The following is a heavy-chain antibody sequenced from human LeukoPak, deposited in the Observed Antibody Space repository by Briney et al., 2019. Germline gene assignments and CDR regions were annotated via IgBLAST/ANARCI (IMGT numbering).Heavy chain of an antibody. CDR1: GYTFTGYY. J-gene: IGHJ6*03. V-gene: IGHV1-2*02. Sequence: ASGKVCFKAAGYTFTGYYMDWVRQAPGQGLEWMGWINPNSGGTNYAQKFQGRVTMTRDRSISTAYMELSRLRSDDTAVYYCARDRDNLVTAISPDSYYYYYMDVWGQGTTVTVSS. CDR3: ARDRDNLVTAISPDSYYYYYMDV. D-gene: IGHD2-21*02. CDR2: INPNSGGT.